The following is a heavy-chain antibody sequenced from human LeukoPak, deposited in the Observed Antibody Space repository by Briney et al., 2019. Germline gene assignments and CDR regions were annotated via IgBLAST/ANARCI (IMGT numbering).Heavy chain of an antibody. V-gene: IGHV3-23*01. CDR1: GFTFSSYA. D-gene: IGHD6-25*01. Sequence: GGSLRLSCAASGFTFSSYAMSWVRQAPGKGLEWVSAISGSGGSTYYADSVKGRFTISRDNSTNTLYLQMNSLRAEDTAVYYCAKDPAALGGCDWGQGTLVTVSS. CDR2: ISGSGGST. J-gene: IGHJ4*02. CDR3: AKDPAALGGCD.